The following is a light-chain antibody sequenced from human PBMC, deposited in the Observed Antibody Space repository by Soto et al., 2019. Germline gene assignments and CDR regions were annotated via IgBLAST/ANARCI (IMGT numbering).Light chain of an antibody. CDR2: AAS. V-gene: IGKV1-39*01. CDR3: QQSYSAPPWT. J-gene: IGKJ1*01. CDR1: DNIAKY. Sequence: DIQTTQSPSSLSASVGDRVTITCRTSDNIAKYLNWYQQKPGQVPKLLIVAASRLQSAVPTRFSGSGSGTDFTLTINNLQPEDFATYYCQQSYSAPPWTFGQGTKVEVK.